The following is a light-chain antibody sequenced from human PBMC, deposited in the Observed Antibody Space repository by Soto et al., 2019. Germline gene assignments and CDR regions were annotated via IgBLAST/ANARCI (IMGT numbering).Light chain of an antibody. CDR3: QQYGSPDYT. CDR2: GAS. CDR1: QSVSSNY. V-gene: IGKV3-20*01. J-gene: IGKJ2*01. Sequence: EIVLTQSPGTLSVSPGERATLSCRASQSVSSNYLAWYQKKAGQAPRLLIYGASSRATGIPDRFSGSGSGTDFTLTISRLEPEDFASYYCQQYGSPDYTFGQGTKLEIK.